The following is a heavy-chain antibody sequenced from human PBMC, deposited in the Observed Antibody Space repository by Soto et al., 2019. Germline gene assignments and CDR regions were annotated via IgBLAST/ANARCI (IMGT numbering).Heavy chain of an antibody. J-gene: IGHJ5*02. V-gene: IGHV4-34*01. CDR1: GGSFSGYY. CDR3: ARDGFCSGGTCRIGNWFDP. D-gene: IGHD2-15*01. Sequence: ETLSLTCAVYGGSFSGYYWTWIRQSPGKGLEWIGNVNHRGSTNYNVSLQSRVTISVDTSQNQFSLKLDSVTAADTAVYYCARDGFCSGGTCRIGNWFDPWGQGTLVTVSS. CDR2: VNHRGST.